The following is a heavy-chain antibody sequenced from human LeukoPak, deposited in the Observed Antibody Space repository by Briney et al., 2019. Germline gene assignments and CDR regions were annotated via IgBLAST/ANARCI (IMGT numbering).Heavy chain of an antibody. J-gene: IGHJ3*02. CDR2: IYPGDSDT. CDR3: ARHHGGGVWDAFDI. Sequence: GESLKISWKSSGYSFTSYWIGWVRPMPRKGLGWMGIIYPGDSDTRDSPSFQGQVTISADKSITTAYLQWSSLKASDTAMYYCARHHGGGVWDAFDIWGQGTMVTVSS. D-gene: IGHD2-8*01. V-gene: IGHV5-51*01. CDR1: GYSFTSYW.